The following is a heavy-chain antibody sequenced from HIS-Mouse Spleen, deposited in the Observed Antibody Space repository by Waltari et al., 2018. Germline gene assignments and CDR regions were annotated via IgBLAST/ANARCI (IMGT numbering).Heavy chain of an antibody. CDR2: ISYDGSNK. Sequence: QVQLVESGGGVVQPGRSLRLSCAASGFTFSSSGMHWVRQAPGKGLEWVAVISYDGSNKYYADSVKGRFTISRDNSKNTLYLQMNSLRAEDTAVYYCAKDKHHAFDYWGQGTLVTVSS. J-gene: IGHJ4*02. CDR1: GFTFSSSG. CDR3: AKDKHHAFDY. V-gene: IGHV3-30*18.